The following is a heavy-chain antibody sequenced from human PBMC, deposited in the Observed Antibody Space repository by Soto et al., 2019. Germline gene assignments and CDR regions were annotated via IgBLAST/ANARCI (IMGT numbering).Heavy chain of an antibody. J-gene: IGHJ4*02. V-gene: IGHV4-4*02. CDR2: IYHSGST. CDR3: ARLYYYDSSGYTPHFDY. CDR1: GGSISSSNW. Sequence: QVQLQESGPGLVKPSGTLSLTCAVSGGSISSSNWWSWVRQPPGKGLEWFGEIYHSGSTNYNPSLKSRVTISVDKSKNQFSLKLSSVTAADTAVYYCARLYYYDSSGYTPHFDYWGQGTLVTVSS. D-gene: IGHD3-22*01.